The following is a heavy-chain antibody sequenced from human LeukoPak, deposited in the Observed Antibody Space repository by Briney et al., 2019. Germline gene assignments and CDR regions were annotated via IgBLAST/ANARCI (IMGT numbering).Heavy chain of an antibody. J-gene: IGHJ6*02. CDR1: EFTFSDYA. D-gene: IGHD4-17*01. Sequence: PGGSLRLSCAASEFTFSDYAMHWVRQAPGKGLEWVSIISSDGSSKFYADSVQSRFTISRDNSKNTLYLQMNSLRAEDTAVYYCARGTMVTTDYGMDVWGQGTTVTVSS. CDR3: ARGTMVTTDYGMDV. CDR2: ISSDGSSK. V-gene: IGHV3-30-3*01.